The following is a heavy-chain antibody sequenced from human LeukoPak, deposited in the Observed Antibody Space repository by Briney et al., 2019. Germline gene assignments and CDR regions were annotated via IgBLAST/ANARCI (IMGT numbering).Heavy chain of an antibody. CDR1: GYSINSGYC. V-gene: IGHV4-38-2*01. D-gene: IGHD5-12*01. Sequence: PSETLSLTCAVSGYSINSGYCWGWIRQLPGKGLEWIGSIYHSGSTYYNPSLKSRVTISVDTSKNQFSLKLSSVTAADTAVYYCARVATTTNPPQRPFDYWGQGTLVTVSS. CDR2: IYHSGST. CDR3: ARVATTTNPPQRPFDY. J-gene: IGHJ4*02.